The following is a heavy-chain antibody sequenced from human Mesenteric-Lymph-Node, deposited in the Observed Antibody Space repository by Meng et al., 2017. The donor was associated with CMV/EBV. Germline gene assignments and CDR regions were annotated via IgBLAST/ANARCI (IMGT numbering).Heavy chain of an antibody. CDR2: ISTSGSYT. Sequence: GGSLRLSCAASEITLGRYDMNWVRQAPGKRLEWVSSISTSGSYTNYADSVQGRFTIPRDNAKSSLYLQMNSLTVDDTALYYCALMAYSSSSGSFDIWGQGTMVTVSS. CDR1: EITLGRYD. V-gene: IGHV3-21*01. D-gene: IGHD6-6*01. CDR3: ALMAYSSSSGSFDI. J-gene: IGHJ3*02.